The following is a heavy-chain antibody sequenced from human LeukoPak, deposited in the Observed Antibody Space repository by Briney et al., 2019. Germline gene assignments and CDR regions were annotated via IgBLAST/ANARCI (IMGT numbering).Heavy chain of an antibody. Sequence: SETLSLTCTVSGGSISSSSYYWGWIRQPPGKGLEWIVSIYYSGSTYYNPSLKSRVTISVDTTKNQFSLKLSSVTAADTAVYYCARVLRLLWFGDRCWFDPWGQGTLVTVSS. J-gene: IGHJ5*02. CDR3: ARVLRLLWFGDRCWFDP. CDR2: IYYSGST. CDR1: GGSISSSSYY. D-gene: IGHD3-10*01. V-gene: IGHV4-39*07.